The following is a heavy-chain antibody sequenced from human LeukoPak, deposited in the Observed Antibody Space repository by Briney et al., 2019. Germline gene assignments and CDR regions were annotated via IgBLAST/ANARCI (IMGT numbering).Heavy chain of an antibody. V-gene: IGHV4-4*07. D-gene: IGHD5-18*01. CDR2: IYTSGST. CDR3: ARDRTGRNTAQDDY. Sequence: SETLSLTCTVSGGSISYFYWSWIRQPAGKGLEWIGRIYTSGSTNYNPSLKSRVSMSVDTSTNQFSLKLTSVTAADTAVYYCARDRTGRNTAQDDYWGQGTLVTVSS. CDR1: GGSISYFY. J-gene: IGHJ4*02.